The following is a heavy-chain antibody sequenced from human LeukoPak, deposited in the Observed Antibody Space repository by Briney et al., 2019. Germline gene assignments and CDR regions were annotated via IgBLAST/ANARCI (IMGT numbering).Heavy chain of an antibody. CDR3: ATILRDSYGYYFDY. Sequence: ASVKVSCKASGYTFTSYYMHWVRQAPGQGLEWMGIINPSGGSTSYAQKFQGRVTMTEDTSTDTAYMELSSLRSEDTAVYYCATILRDSYGYYFDYWGQGTLVTVSS. D-gene: IGHD5-18*01. CDR2: INPSGGST. J-gene: IGHJ4*02. V-gene: IGHV1-46*01. CDR1: GYTFTSYY.